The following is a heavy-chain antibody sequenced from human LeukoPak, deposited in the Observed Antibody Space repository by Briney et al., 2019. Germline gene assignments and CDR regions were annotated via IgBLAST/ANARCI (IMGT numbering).Heavy chain of an antibody. D-gene: IGHD3-16*01. CDR1: GFTFSDHH. V-gene: IGHV3-11*01. Sequence: GGSLRLSCAGSGFTFSDHHVSCVRQVPGKGLEWLAYISRDGNIIVYADSVKGRFIISRDNAKQSVYLEMTSLRPEDTAVYYCARYVLLMDYWGQGTLVTVSS. CDR3: ARYVLLMDY. J-gene: IGHJ4*02. CDR2: ISRDGNII.